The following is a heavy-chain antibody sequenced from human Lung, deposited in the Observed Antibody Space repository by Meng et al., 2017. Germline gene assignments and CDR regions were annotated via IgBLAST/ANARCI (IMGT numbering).Heavy chain of an antibody. CDR1: GGSFSDYY. CDR3: ARGPTTMAHDFDY. J-gene: IGHJ4*02. V-gene: IGHV4-34*01. D-gene: IGHD4-11*01. Sequence: QQGGARLLKPSETLAHSCVVSGGSFSDYYWSWIRQPPGKGLEWIGEINHSGSTNYNPSLESRATISVDTSQNNLSLKLSSVTAADSAVYYCARGPTTMAHDFDYWGQGTLVTVSS. CDR2: INHSGST.